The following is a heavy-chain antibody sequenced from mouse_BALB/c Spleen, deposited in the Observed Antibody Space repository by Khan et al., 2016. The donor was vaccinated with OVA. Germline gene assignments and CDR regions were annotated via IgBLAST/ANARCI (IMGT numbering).Heavy chain of an antibody. J-gene: IGHJ3*01. CDR2: INPSNGGT. CDR1: GYTFNSYY. D-gene: IGHD1-2*01. Sequence: QVQLQESGAELVKPGASVKLSCKASGYTFNSYYMYWVKQRPGQGLEWIGEINPSNGGTNFNEKFKSKATLTVDTSSSTAYMQLSSLTSEVSAVYYCTRGGYGGFAYWGQGTLVTVSA. CDR3: TRGGYGGFAY. V-gene: IGHV1S81*02.